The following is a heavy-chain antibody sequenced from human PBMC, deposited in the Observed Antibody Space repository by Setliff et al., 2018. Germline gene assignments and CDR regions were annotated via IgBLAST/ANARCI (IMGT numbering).Heavy chain of an antibody. CDR2: IIPIFGTA. J-gene: IGHJ6*02. V-gene: IGHV1-69*13. CDR1: GGTFSSYA. Sequence: AASVKVSCKASGGTFSSYAISWVRQAPGQGLEWMGGIIPIFGTANYAQKFQGRVTITADESTSTAYMELSSLRSEDTAVYYCARDSRGLVPAAIEGSYYYYGMDVWGQGTTVTAP. D-gene: IGHD2-2*02. CDR3: ARDSRGLVPAAIEGSYYYYGMDV.